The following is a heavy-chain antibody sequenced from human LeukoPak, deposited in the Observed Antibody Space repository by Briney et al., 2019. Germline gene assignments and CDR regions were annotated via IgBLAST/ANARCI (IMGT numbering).Heavy chain of an antibody. D-gene: IGHD6-25*01. Sequence: GGSLRLSCAASGFTFSSYGMNLVRQAPGKGLEWVSSISGSSSDIYYGDSMKGRFTISRDNAKSSLYLQMNSLRAEDTAVYYCAKSGYRLGTFDIWGQGTMVTVSS. CDR2: ISGSSSDI. CDR1: GFTFSSYG. CDR3: AKSGYRLGTFDI. J-gene: IGHJ3*02. V-gene: IGHV3-21*04.